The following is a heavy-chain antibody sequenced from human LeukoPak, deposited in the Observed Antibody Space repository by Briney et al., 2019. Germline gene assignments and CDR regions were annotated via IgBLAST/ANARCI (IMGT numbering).Heavy chain of an antibody. V-gene: IGHV3-23*01. CDR3: AKAPVTTCRGAFCYPFDY. CDR1: GFTLSSYA. D-gene: IGHD2-15*01. CDR2: ISDIGNT. J-gene: IGHJ4*02. Sequence: QAGGSLRLSCAASGFTLSSYAMSWVRQAPGKGLEWVSAISDIGNTYHADSVKGRFTISRDSSKNTLFLQMNRLRPEDAAVYYCAKAPVTTCRGAFCYPFDYWGLGTLVTVSS.